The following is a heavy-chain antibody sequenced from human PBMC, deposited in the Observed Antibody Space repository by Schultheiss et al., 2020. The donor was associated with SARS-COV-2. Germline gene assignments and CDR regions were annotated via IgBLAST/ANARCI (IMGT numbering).Heavy chain of an antibody. Sequence: ASVKVSCKASGYTFTGYYMHWVRQAPGQGLEWMGWINPNSGGTNYAQKFQGWVTMTRDTSISTAYMELRSLRSDDTAVYYCARLMTTVIRYYYYYYGMDVWGQGTTVTVSS. CDR1: GYTFTGYY. CDR3: ARLMTTVIRYYYYYYGMDV. D-gene: IGHD4-23*01. V-gene: IGHV1-2*04. J-gene: IGHJ6*02. CDR2: INPNSGGT.